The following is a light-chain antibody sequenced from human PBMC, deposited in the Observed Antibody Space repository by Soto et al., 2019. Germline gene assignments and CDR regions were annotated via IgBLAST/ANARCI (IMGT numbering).Light chain of an antibody. J-gene: IGKJ4*01. Sequence: EIVLTQSPGTLSLSPGERATLSCRASKSVRSNYLAWYQQMPGQAPRLLIYGASSRATGIPDRFSGSGSGADFTLTISRLEPEDCAVYYCQQYGSSPLTFGGGTEVEIK. CDR3: QQYGSSPLT. V-gene: IGKV3-20*01. CDR1: KSVRSNY. CDR2: GAS.